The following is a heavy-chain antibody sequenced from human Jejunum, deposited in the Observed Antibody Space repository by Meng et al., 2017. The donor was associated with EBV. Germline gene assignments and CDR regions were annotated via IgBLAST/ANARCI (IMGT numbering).Heavy chain of an antibody. CDR2: IYYSGST. D-gene: IGHD5-12*01. Sequence: QRQRQEPVPVRAKPSETLSLTCTVSGGSVNSGNVYWSWIRQPPGKGLEWIGYIYYSGSTNYIPSLKSRVTISLDTSKNQFSLKLSSVTAADTAVYYCAGLRYSGYDRAFDYWGQGALVTVSS. V-gene: IGHV4-61*01. J-gene: IGHJ4*02. CDR1: GGSVNSGNVY. CDR3: AGLRYSGYDRAFDY.